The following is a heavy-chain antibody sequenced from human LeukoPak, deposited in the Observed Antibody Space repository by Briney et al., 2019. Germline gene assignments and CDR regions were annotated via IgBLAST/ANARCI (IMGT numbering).Heavy chain of an antibody. CDR2: IWHDGSNR. Sequence: GGSLRLSCAASGFIFSSYGMHWVRQAPGKGLEWVAVIWHDGSNRHYVDSVKGRFTISRDNPKSTLYLQMNSLRAEDTAVYYCVRVVTVSNTDPAFDIWGRGTLVTVSS. V-gene: IGHV3-33*01. J-gene: IGHJ3*02. D-gene: IGHD2-21*02. CDR3: VRVVTVSNTDPAFDI. CDR1: GFIFSSYG.